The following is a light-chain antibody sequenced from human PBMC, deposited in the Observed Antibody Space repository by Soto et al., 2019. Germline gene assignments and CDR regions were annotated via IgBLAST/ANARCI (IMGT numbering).Light chain of an antibody. CDR1: SSNIGNNA. Sequence: QSVLTQPPSVSEAPRQRVTISCSGSSSNIGNNAVNWYQQLPGKAPKLLIYYDDLLPSGVSDRFSGSKSGTSASLAISGLQSEDEDDYYCAAWDDSLNGPLFGGGTKVTVL. V-gene: IGLV1-36*01. J-gene: IGLJ3*02. CDR2: YDD. CDR3: AAWDDSLNGPL.